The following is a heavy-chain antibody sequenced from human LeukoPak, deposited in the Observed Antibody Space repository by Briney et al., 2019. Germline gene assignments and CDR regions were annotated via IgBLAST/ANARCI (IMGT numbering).Heavy chain of an antibody. Sequence: SGTLSLTCAVYGGSFSGYYWSWIRQPPGKGLEWIGEINHSGSTNYNPSLKSRVTISVDTSKNQFSLKLSSVTAADTAVYYCASAHCSSTSCYSDFDYWGQGTLVTVSS. D-gene: IGHD2-2*01. J-gene: IGHJ4*02. CDR2: INHSGST. CDR3: ASAHCSSTSCYSDFDY. CDR1: GGSFSGYY. V-gene: IGHV4-34*01.